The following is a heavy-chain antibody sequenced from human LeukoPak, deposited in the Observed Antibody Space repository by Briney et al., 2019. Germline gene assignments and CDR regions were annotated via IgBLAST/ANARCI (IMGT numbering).Heavy chain of an antibody. CDR1: GFTFSTPG. D-gene: IGHD7-27*01. CDR3: AKDSAGGLGTNFDY. J-gene: IGHJ4*02. V-gene: IGHV3-33*06. Sequence: GGSLRLSCAASGFTFSTPGMHWVRQAPGKGLEWVAVIWYDGSYKYYADSVKGRFTISRDNSKDTLYLQMNSLRDEDTAVYYCAKDSAGGLGTNFDYWGQGTLVTVSS. CDR2: IWYDGSYK.